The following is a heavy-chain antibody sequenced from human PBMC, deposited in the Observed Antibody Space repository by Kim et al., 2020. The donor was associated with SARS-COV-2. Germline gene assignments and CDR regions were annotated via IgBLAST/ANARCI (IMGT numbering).Heavy chain of an antibody. V-gene: IGHV4-39*01. D-gene: IGHD4-4*01. CDR3: ARTGGVTTLFDY. Sequence: YYKPSLKSRVTISVGTSKNQFSLKLSSVTAADTAVYYCARTGGVTTLFDYWGQGTLVTVSS. J-gene: IGHJ4*02.